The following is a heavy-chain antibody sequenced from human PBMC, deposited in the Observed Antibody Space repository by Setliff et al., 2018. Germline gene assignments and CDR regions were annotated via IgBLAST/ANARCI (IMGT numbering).Heavy chain of an antibody. CDR3: AKSGGDHCCPLYHHYYMDV. J-gene: IGHJ6*03. CDR2: IYSSGST. CDR1: GDTLSVYY. D-gene: IGHD2-21*02. Sequence: SETLSLTCTVSGDTLSVYYWSWVRQSPGQGLEWIGYIYSSGSTNYNPSLESRVTILIDKSKNQFSLNRLRPEDTAVYYCAKSGGDHCCPLYHHYYMDVWGTGTTVTVSS. V-gene: IGHV4-59*12.